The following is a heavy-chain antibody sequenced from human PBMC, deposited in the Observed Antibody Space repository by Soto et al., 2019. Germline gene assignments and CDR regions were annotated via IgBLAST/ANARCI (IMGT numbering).Heavy chain of an antibody. V-gene: IGHV3-21*01. CDR1: GFTFSSYS. J-gene: IGHJ6*03. Sequence: GGSLRLSCAASGFTFSSYSMNWVRQAPGKGLEWVSSISSSSSYIYYADYVKGRFTISRDNAKNSLYLQMNSLRAEDTAVYYCARVIVTLYYMDVWGKGTTVTVSS. CDR2: ISSSSSYI. CDR3: ARVIVTLYYMDV. D-gene: IGHD4-4*01.